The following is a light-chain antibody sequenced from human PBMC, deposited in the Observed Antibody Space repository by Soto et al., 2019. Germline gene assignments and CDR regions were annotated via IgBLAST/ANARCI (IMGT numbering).Light chain of an antibody. Sequence: DIQMTQSPSTLSASVGDRVTITCRASQNIYTWLAWYQQKPGKAPKLLIYKASSLESGVPSRFSGSGSGTEFTLTISSLQPDDFATYYCQQYNSYWSTFGQGTKLEI. CDR1: QNIYTW. V-gene: IGKV1-5*03. CDR2: KAS. CDR3: QQYNSYWST. J-gene: IGKJ2*01.